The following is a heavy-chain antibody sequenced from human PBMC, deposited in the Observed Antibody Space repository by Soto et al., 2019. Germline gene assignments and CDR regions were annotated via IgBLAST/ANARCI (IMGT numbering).Heavy chain of an antibody. CDR2: IYYSGGT. V-gene: IGHV4-31*03. Sequence: QVQLQESGPGLVKPSQTLSLTCTVSGGSISSGGYYWTWIRQHPGKGLEWIGYIYYSGGTYYNQSLKSRVTISLHTSKIQFSLKLSSVTAAVTAVYYCARSVFPWGQGTLGTVSS. CDR1: GGSISSGGYY. J-gene: IGHJ5*02. CDR3: ARSVFP.